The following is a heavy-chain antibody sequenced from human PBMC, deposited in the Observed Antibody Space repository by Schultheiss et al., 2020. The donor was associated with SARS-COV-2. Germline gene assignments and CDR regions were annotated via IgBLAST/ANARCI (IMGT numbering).Heavy chain of an antibody. Sequence: SETLSLTCTVSGGSISSYYWSWIRQPAGKGLEWIGRIYTSGSTNYNPSLKSRVTISVDTSKNQFSLKLSSVTAADTAVYYCANTPKLGSGWYSHFDYWGQGTLVTVSS. CDR2: IYTSGST. J-gene: IGHJ4*02. CDR1: GGSISSYY. CDR3: ANTPKLGSGWYSHFDY. D-gene: IGHD6-19*01. V-gene: IGHV4-4*07.